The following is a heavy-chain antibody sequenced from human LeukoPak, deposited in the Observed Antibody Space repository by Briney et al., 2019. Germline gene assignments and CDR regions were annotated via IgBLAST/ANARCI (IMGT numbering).Heavy chain of an antibody. D-gene: IGHD2-2*01. Sequence: PGGSLRLSCADSGFTFSSYSMNWVRQAPGKGLEWVSSISSSSSYIYYADSVKGRFTISRDNAKNSLYLQMNSLRAEDTAVYYCARVGCSSTSCPKYFQHWGQGTLVTVSS. V-gene: IGHV3-21*01. J-gene: IGHJ1*01. CDR1: GFTFSSYS. CDR2: ISSSSSYI. CDR3: ARVGCSSTSCPKYFQH.